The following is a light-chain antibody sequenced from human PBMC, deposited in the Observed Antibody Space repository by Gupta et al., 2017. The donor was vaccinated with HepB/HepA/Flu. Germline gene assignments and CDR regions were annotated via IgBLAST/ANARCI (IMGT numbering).Light chain of an antibody. J-gene: IGLJ2*01. CDR2: DVT. CDR3: SSYSSTSTLETV. CDR1: SSDVDGYNF. Sequence: QSALPQPASVSGSPGPSITISCPGTSSDVDGYNFVSWYQQHPGKAPKLMIYDVTNRPSGVSNRFSGSKSGNTASLTISGLQAEDEADYYCSSYSSTSTLETVFGGGTKLTVL. V-gene: IGLV2-14*01.